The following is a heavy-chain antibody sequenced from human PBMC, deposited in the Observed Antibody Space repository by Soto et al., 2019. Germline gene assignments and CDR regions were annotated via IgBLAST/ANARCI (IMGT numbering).Heavy chain of an antibody. V-gene: IGHV4-38-2*01. D-gene: IGHD1-26*01. CDR2: LYYGGST. CDR1: GYSISSGYY. CDR3: ARQLPVGATSWFDP. J-gene: IGHJ5*02. Sequence: TLSLTCAVSGYSISSGYYWGWIRQPPGKGLEWIGSLYYGGSTFYNPSLKSRVTISLDTSKNQFSLRLTSVTAADTAIYYCARQLPVGATSWFDPWGQGTLVTVSS.